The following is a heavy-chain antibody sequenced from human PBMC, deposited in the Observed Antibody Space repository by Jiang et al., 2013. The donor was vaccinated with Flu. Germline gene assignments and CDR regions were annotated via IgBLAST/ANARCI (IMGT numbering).Heavy chain of an antibody. CDR1: GDSVSSSSAT. J-gene: IGHJ6*02. CDR3: ARGKMGGYFYGMDV. CDR2: TYYNSKWYK. Sequence: QTLSLTCAISGDSVSSSSATWIWIRQSPSRGLECLGKTYYNSKWYKDYAASVKSRITINPDTSKNQFSLQLNSVTPEDTAVYYCARGKMGGYFYGMDVWGQGTTVTVSS. V-gene: IGHV6-1*01. D-gene: IGHD3-16*01.